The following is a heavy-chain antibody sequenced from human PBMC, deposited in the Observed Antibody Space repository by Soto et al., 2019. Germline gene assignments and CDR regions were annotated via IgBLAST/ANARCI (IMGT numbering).Heavy chain of an antibody. CDR1: GDSINSDNYY. CDR2: IYYRGNT. Sequence: PSETLSLTCSVSGDSINSDNYYWGWIRQPPGKGLEWIGYIYYRGNTYYNPSLKSRVTISVDTSKNQFSLKLSSVTAADTAVYYCAREGRRVPTAWFDPWGQGTLVTVSS. J-gene: IGHJ5*02. CDR3: AREGRRVPTAWFDP. D-gene: IGHD3-10*01. V-gene: IGHV4-30-4*08.